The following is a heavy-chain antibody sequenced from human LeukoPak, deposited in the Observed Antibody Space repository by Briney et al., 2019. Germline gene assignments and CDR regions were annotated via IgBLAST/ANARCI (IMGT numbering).Heavy chain of an antibody. D-gene: IGHD3-22*01. CDR1: GGTFSSYA. V-gene: IGHV1-69*04. CDR3: ARDRSPYYYDSSGLDY. J-gene: IGHJ4*02. Sequence: ASVKVSCKASGGTFSSYAISWVRQAPGQGLEWMGRIIPILGIANYAQKFQGRVTITADKSTSTAYMELSSLRSEDTAVYYCARDRSPYYYDSSGLDYWGQGTLVTVSS. CDR2: IIPILGIA.